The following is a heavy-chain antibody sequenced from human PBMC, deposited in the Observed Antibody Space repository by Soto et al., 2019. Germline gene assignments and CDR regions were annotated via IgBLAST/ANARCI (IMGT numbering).Heavy chain of an antibody. Sequence: GGSLRLSCAASVFTFSSYAMSWVRQAPGKGLEWVSAISGGGGTTSYSDSVKGRFTISRDNSKNTLYLQMNTLRAEDTAVYFCVMDIRSIWTKNWFDPWGQGTLVTVSS. D-gene: IGHD6-6*01. CDR2: ISGGGGTT. CDR1: VFTFSSYA. CDR3: VMDIRSIWTKNWFDP. J-gene: IGHJ5*02. V-gene: IGHV3-23*01.